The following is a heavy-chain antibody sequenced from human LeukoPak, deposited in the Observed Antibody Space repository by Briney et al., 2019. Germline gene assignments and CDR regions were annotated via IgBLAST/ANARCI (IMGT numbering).Heavy chain of an antibody. J-gene: IGHJ4*02. CDR1: GYTFTGYY. CDR3: ARVVVENDSSGYYYGY. Sequence: ASVKVSCKASGYTFTGYYMHWVRQAPGQGLEWMGWINPNSGGTNYAQKFQGRVTMTRDTSISTAYMELSRLRSDDTDVYYCARVVVENDSSGYYYGYWGQGTLVTVSS. D-gene: IGHD3-22*01. V-gene: IGHV1-2*02. CDR2: INPNSGGT.